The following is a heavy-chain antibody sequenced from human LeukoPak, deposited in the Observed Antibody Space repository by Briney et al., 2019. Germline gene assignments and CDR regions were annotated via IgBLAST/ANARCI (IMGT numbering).Heavy chain of an antibody. J-gene: IGHJ6*02. D-gene: IGHD3-22*01. V-gene: IGHV1-2*02. CDR2: INPNSGGT. Sequence: ASVKVSCKTSGYTFTDYFVHWVRQAPGQGLEWMGWINPNSGGTEYAQKFLGRVTMTRDTSISTAYMELSRLRSDDTAVYFCAREYYYDSSGYSVDYYYYGMDVWGQGTTVTVSS. CDR3: AREYYYDSSGYSVDYYYYGMDV. CDR1: GYTFTDYF.